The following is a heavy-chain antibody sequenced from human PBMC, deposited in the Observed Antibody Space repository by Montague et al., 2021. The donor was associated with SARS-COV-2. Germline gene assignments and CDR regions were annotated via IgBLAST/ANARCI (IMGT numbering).Heavy chain of an antibody. J-gene: IGHJ4*02. V-gene: IGHV4-61*02. Sequence: TLSLTCTVSGGSISSGSYYWSWIRQPAGKGLEWIGRIYTSGSTNYNPSLKSRVTISVDTYKNQFSLKLSSVTAADTAVYYCARVVGFDFDYWGQGTLVTVSS. CDR2: IYTSGST. D-gene: IGHD2-21*01. CDR1: GGSISSGSYY. CDR3: ARVVGFDFDY.